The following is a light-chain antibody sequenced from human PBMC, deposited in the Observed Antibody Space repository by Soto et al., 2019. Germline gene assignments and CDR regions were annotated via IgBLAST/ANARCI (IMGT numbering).Light chain of an antibody. J-gene: IGLJ1*01. CDR3: AAWDDRLRGLYV. V-gene: IGLV1-47*01. CDR1: SSNIGTNY. Sequence: SALTQPPSASGTPGQRVTISCSGSSSNIGTNYVYWYQQLPGTAPKLLIYRNNQRPSGVPDRFSGSKSGTSASLAISGLRSEDEADYYCAAWDDRLRGLYVFGIGTKVTVL. CDR2: RNN.